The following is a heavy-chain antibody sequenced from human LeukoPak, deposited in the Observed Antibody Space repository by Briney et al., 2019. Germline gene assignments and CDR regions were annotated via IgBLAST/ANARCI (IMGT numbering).Heavy chain of an antibody. Sequence: PSQTLSLTCTVSGVAISSYYWSWIRQPAGKGLEWIGRIYTSGSTNYNPSLKSRVTMSVNTSKNQFSLKLSSVTAADTAVYYCARVAVAGIFDYWGQGTLVTVSS. CDR1: GVAISSYY. J-gene: IGHJ4*02. CDR3: ARVAVAGIFDY. V-gene: IGHV4-4*07. D-gene: IGHD6-19*01. CDR2: IYTSGST.